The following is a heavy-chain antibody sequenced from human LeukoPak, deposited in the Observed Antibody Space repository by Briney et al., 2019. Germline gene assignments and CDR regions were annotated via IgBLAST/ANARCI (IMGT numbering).Heavy chain of an antibody. D-gene: IGHD3-22*01. V-gene: IGHV3-33*01. CDR2: IWYDGSNK. J-gene: IGHJ3*02. CDR1: GFTLSSYG. CDR3: ARNYDTSGYYFDAFDI. Sequence: SGRSLRLSCAASGFTLSSYGMHWVRQAPGKGLEWVAVIWYDGSNKYYADSVKGRFTISGDNSKNTLYLQMNSLRAEDTAVYYCARNYDTSGYYFDAFDIWGQGTMVTVSS.